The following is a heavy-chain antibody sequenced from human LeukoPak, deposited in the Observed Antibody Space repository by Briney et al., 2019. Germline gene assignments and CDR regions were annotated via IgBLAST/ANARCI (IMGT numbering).Heavy chain of an antibody. V-gene: IGHV3-30-3*01. J-gene: IGHJ4*02. CDR2: ISYDGSNE. CDR3: ALMVRGVFDY. Sequence: GGSLRLSCAASGFTFSSYAMHWVRQAPGKGLEWVAVISYDGSNEYYADSVKGRFTISRDNSKNTLYLQMNSLRAEDTAVYYCALMVRGVFDYWGQGTLVTVSS. CDR1: GFTFSSYA. D-gene: IGHD3-10*01.